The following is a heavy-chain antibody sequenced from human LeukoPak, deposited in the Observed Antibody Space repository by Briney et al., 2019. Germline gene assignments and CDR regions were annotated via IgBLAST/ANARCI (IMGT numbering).Heavy chain of an antibody. V-gene: IGHV4-34*01. Sequence: SETLSPTCAVYGGPFNGYYWSWIRQPPGKGLEWIGEINHSGSTNYNPSLKSRVTISVDTSKNQFSLKLSSVTAADTAVYYCARQRYFDWLTGAFDIWGQGTMVTVSS. CDR1: GGPFNGYY. J-gene: IGHJ3*02. CDR3: ARQRYFDWLTGAFDI. D-gene: IGHD3-9*01. CDR2: INHSGST.